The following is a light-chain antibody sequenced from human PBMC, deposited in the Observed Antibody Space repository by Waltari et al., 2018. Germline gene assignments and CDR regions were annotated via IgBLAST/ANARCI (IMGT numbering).Light chain of an antibody. CDR1: QIVSTD. CDR3: QQYGDRPPIT. V-gene: IGKV3-15*01. Sequence: EVVMTQSPATLSVSPGERVTLSCRASQIVSTDLAWYQQKPGQGPRLLIYGTSTRATGVPARFSGSGSGTEFTLIISSLQSEDFAIYYCQQYGDRPPITFGQGTRLDIK. CDR2: GTS. J-gene: IGKJ5*01.